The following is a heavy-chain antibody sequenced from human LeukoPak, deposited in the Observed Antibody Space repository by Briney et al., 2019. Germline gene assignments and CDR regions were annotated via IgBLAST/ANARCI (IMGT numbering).Heavy chain of an antibody. CDR2: INPNSGGT. D-gene: IGHD1-20*01. J-gene: IGHJ3*02. CDR1: GYTLTGYY. V-gene: IGHV1-2*04. Sequence: ASVKVSSKASGYTLTGYYMHWVRQAPGQGLEWMGWINPNSGGTNYAQKFQGWVTMTRDTSISTAYMELSRLRSDDTAVYYCARGGITGTTRGPTRLNDAFDIWGQGTMVTVSS. CDR3: ARGGITGTTRGPTRLNDAFDI.